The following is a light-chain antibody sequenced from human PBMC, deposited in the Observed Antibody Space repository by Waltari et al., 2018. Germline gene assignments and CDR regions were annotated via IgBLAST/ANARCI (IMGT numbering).Light chain of an antibody. V-gene: IGLV2-14*03. Sequence: QSALTQPASVSGSPGQSIIISCTATSSDVGGNNHVSWFLHHPGKAPKLMIHDVNERPSGVSSRFSGSKSGNTASLTISGLQAEDEAIYYCNSYTSGRTWVFGGGTRLTVL. CDR1: SSDVGGNNH. CDR2: DVN. J-gene: IGLJ3*02. CDR3: NSYTSGRTWV.